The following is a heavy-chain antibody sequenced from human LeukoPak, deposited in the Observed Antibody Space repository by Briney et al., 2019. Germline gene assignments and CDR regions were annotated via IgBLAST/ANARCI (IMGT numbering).Heavy chain of an antibody. CDR3: ARYIVVVPAAMFDY. Sequence: PGGSLRLSCAASGFTFSSYWMSWVRQAPGKGLEWVANIKQDGSEKYYVVSVKGRFTISRDNAKNSLYLQMNSLRAEDTAVYYCARYIVVVPAAMFDYWGQGTLVTVSS. CDR2: IKQDGSEK. V-gene: IGHV3-7*03. D-gene: IGHD2-2*01. J-gene: IGHJ4*02. CDR1: GFTFSSYW.